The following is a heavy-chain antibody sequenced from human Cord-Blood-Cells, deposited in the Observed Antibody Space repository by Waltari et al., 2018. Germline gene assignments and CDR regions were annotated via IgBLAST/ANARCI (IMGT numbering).Heavy chain of an antibody. V-gene: IGHV3-7*01. CDR1: GFTFSSYW. CDR3: ARVSGSYFDY. D-gene: IGHD1-26*01. CDR2: IKQDGSEK. Sequence: EVQLVESGGGLVQPGGSLRLSCVASGFTFSSYWMSWVRQAPGKGLEWVANIKQDGSEKYYVDSVKGRFTISRDNAKNSLYLQMNSLRAEDTAVYYCARVSGSYFDYWGQGTLVTVSS. J-gene: IGHJ4*02.